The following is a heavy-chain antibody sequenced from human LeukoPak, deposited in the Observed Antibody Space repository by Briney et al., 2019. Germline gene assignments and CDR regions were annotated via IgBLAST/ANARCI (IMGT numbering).Heavy chain of an antibody. D-gene: IGHD3-3*01. Sequence: SETLSLTCTVSGGSINTYYWTWIRQPPGKGLEWVGYIYDSGSTNYNPSLKSRVTIARDTSKNQFSLKVNSVTAADTAVYYCARVVGFWSGYYTGESGSLDYWGQGTLVTVSS. CDR3: ARVVGFWSGYYTGESGSLDY. J-gene: IGHJ4*02. CDR1: GGSINTYY. V-gene: IGHV4-59*08. CDR2: IYDSGST.